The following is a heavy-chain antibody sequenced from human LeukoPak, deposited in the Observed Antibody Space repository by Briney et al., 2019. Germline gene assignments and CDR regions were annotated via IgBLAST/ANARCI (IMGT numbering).Heavy chain of an antibody. CDR3: ARDANTYCSSTSCYSFDY. CDR1: GGTFSSYA. CDR2: IIPIFGIA. V-gene: IGHV1-69*04. J-gene: IGHJ4*02. D-gene: IGHD2-2*01. Sequence: SVKVSCKASGGTFSSYAISRVRQAPGQGLEWMGRIIPIFGIANYAQKFQGRVTITADKSTSTAYMELSSLRSEDTAVYYCARDANTYCSSTSCYSFDYWGQGTLVTVSS.